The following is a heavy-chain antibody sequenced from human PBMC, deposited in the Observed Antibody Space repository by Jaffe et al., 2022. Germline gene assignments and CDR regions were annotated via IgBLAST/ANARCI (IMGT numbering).Heavy chain of an antibody. D-gene: IGHD3-10*01. J-gene: IGHJ3*02. Sequence: QVQLQESGPGLVKPSETLSLTCTVSGGSVSSGSYYWSWIRQPPGKGLEWIGYIYYSGSTNYNPSLKSRVTISVDTSKNQFSLKLSSVTAADTAVYYCARGITMAQAPMGPPRCAFDIWGQGTMVTVSS. CDR3: ARGITMAQAPMGPPRCAFDI. CDR1: GGSVSSGSYY. V-gene: IGHV4-61*01. CDR2: IYYSGST.